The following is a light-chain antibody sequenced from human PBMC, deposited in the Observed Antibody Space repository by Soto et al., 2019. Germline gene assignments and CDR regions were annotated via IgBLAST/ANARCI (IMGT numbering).Light chain of an antibody. V-gene: IGKV1-39*01. CDR1: QRISSY. CDR3: QQSYSTPLT. Sequence: DIQMTQSPSSLSASVGDRVTITCRVSQRISSYLHWYQQKPGKAPKLLIYAASSLQSGVPPRFSGSGSGTDFTLTISSLQPEDFATYYCQQSYSTPLTFGGGTKVDIK. CDR2: AAS. J-gene: IGKJ4*01.